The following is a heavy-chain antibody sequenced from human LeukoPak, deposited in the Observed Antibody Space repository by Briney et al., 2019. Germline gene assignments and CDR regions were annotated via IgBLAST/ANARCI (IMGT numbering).Heavy chain of an antibody. V-gene: IGHV3-23*01. CDR2: ISGSGGST. CDR3: AKVPARLVTQLVDY. Sequence: PGGSLRLSCAASGFTFSSYAMSWVRQAPGKGLEWVSAISGSGGSTYYADSVKGRFTLSRDNSKNTLYLQMNSLRAEDTAVYYCAKVPARLVTQLVDYGGQGTLVTVSS. J-gene: IGHJ4*02. CDR1: GFTFSSYA. D-gene: IGHD4-23*01.